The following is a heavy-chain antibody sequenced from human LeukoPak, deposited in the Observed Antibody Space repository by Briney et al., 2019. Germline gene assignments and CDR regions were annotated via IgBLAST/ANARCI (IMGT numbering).Heavy chain of an antibody. CDR2: ISAYNGNT. V-gene: IGHV1-18*01. CDR3: ARESNPYDSSGYYSPTFDY. Sequence: ASVKVSCKASGYTFTSYGISWVRQAPGQGLEWMGWISAYNGNTNYAQKLRGRVTMTTDTSTSTAYMELRSLRSDDTAVYYCARESNPYDSSGYYSPTFDYWGQGTLVTVSS. J-gene: IGHJ4*02. D-gene: IGHD3-22*01. CDR1: GYTFTSYG.